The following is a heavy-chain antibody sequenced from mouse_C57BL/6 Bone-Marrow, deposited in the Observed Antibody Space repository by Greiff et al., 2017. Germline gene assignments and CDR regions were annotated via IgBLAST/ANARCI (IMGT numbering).Heavy chain of an antibody. V-gene: IGHV1-81*01. CDR1: GYTFTSYG. CDR3: ALCGGYPWYFDV. D-gene: IGHD2-3*01. Sequence: VQLQESGAELARPGASVKLSCKASGYTFTSYGISWVKQRTGQGLEWIGEIYPRSGNTYYNEKFKGKATLTADKSSSTAYMELRSLTSEDSAVYFCALCGGYPWYFDVWGTGTTVTVSS. J-gene: IGHJ1*03. CDR2: IYPRSGNT.